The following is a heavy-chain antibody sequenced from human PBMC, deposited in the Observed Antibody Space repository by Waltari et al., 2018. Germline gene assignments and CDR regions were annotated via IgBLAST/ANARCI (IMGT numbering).Heavy chain of an antibody. D-gene: IGHD3-3*01. V-gene: IGHV3-23*01. CDR2: ISGSGGRT. Sequence: EVQLLESGGGLVQPGGSLRLSCAASGFTFSSYAMSWVRQAPGKGLEWVSAISGSGGRTYYADSVKGLFTISRDNSKNTLYLQMNSLRAEDTAVYYCAKSSDYDFWSGYNDAFDIWGQGTMVTVSS. CDR3: AKSSDYDFWSGYNDAFDI. CDR1: GFTFSSYA. J-gene: IGHJ3*02.